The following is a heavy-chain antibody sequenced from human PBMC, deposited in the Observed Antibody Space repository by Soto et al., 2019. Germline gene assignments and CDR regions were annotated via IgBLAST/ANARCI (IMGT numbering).Heavy chain of an antibody. V-gene: IGHV3-21*01. CDR1: GFTFSSYS. D-gene: IGHD4-17*01. CDR3: ASDYGAYGCLDY. CDR2: ISSSSSYI. J-gene: IGHJ4*02. Sequence: EVQLVESGGGLVKPGGSLRLSCAASGFTFSSYSMNWVRQAPGKGLEWVSSISSSSSYIYYADSVKGRFTIPRDNAKNSLYLQMNSLRAEDTAVYYCASDYGAYGCLDYWGQGTLVTVSS.